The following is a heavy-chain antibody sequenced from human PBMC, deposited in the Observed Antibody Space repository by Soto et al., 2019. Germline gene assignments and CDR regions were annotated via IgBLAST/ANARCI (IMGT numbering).Heavy chain of an antibody. J-gene: IGHJ4*02. CDR2: MNPNSGNT. Sequence: VASVKVSCKASGYTFTSYDINWVRQATGQGLEWMGWMNPNSGNTGYAQKFQGRVTMARNTSISTAYMELSSLRSEDTAVYYCARAVTPIPHFWSGSLLAYWGQGTLVTVSS. D-gene: IGHD3-3*02. CDR3: ARAVTPIPHFWSGSLLAY. CDR1: GYTFTSYD. V-gene: IGHV1-8*01.